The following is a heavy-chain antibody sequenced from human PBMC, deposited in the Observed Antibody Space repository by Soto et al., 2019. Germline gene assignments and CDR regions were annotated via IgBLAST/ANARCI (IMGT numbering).Heavy chain of an antibody. V-gene: IGHV3-23*01. Sequence: GGSLRLSCAASGFTFSSYAMSWVRQAPGKGLEWVSAISGSGGSTYYADSVKGRFTISRDNSKNTLYLQMNSLRAEYTAVYYCAKGFRYYYGSGSYYPFDYWGQGTLVTVSS. CDR2: ISGSGGST. J-gene: IGHJ4*02. CDR3: AKGFRYYYGSGSYYPFDY. D-gene: IGHD3-10*01. CDR1: GFTFSSYA.